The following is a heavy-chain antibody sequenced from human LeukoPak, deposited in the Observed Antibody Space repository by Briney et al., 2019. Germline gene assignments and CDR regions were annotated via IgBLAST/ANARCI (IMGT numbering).Heavy chain of an antibody. CDR1: GYTFTSYY. CDR3: ARAFGRYSSGWNYYYNMDV. J-gene: IGHJ6*03. Sequence: ASVTVSCKASGYTFTSYYIHCVRQAPGQGLEWMGVIKPSAGSAGYAQKFQGRVTMTRDMSTSTVYMELSSLRSEDTAVYYCARAFGRYSSGWNYYYNMDVWGKGTTVTVSS. D-gene: IGHD6-19*01. CDR2: IKPSAGSA. V-gene: IGHV1-46*01.